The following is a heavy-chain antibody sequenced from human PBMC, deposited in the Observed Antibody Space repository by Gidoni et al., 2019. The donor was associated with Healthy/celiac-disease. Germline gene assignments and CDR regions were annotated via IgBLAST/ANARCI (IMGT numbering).Heavy chain of an antibody. V-gene: IGHV4-39*01. CDR3: ARQVVGATLRVDY. CDR2: IYYSGST. CDR1: GGSISSSRYY. D-gene: IGHD1-26*01. Sequence: QLQLQESGPGLVKTSETRSLNCTVSGGSISSSRYYWVWIRQPPGKGLEWIGSIYYSGSTYYNPSLKSRVTISVDTSKNQFSLKLSSVTAADTAVYYCARQVVGATLRVDYWGQGTLVTVSS. J-gene: IGHJ4*02.